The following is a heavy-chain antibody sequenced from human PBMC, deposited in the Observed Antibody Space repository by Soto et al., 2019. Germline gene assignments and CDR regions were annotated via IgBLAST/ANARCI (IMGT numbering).Heavy chain of an antibody. Sequence: QVQLVESGGGVVQPGRSLRLSCAASGFTFSSYGMHWVRQAPGKGLEWVAVIWYDGSNKYYADSVKGRFTISRDNSKNPLYVQVNSLRAEETGVYYCAREVGEGFCPYYYYMDVWGKGTTVTVSS. CDR1: GFTFSSYG. V-gene: IGHV3-33*01. D-gene: IGHD3-16*01. CDR3: AREVGEGFCPYYYYMDV. J-gene: IGHJ6*03. CDR2: IWYDGSNK.